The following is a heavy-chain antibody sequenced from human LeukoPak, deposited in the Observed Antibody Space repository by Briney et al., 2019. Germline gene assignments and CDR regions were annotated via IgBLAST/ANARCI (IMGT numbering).Heavy chain of an antibody. CDR1: GGSISSGDYY. D-gene: IGHD6-19*01. V-gene: IGHV4-30-4*01. CDR2: IYYSGST. J-gene: IGHJ3*02. CDR3: ARAVIAVAGDKDAFDI. Sequence: SETLSLTCTVSGGSISSGDYYWSWIRQPPGKGLEWIGYIYYSGSTYYNPSLKSRVTISVDTSKNQFSLKLSSVTAADTAVYYCARAVIAVAGDKDAFDIWGQGTMVTVSS.